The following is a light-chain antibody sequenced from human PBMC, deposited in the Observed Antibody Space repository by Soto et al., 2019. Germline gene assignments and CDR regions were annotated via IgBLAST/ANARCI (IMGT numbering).Light chain of an antibody. Sequence: EIVLTQSPSSLSLSAGERVTLSFRASQSVDTMVAWYQQQVGRTPRLLIYETSNSATVVPGRFSGSGSGTDFTLTISRREPDAFAVYFCQVRNDSHPFKYTFGQGTKLE. CDR3: QVRNDSHPFKYT. V-gene: IGKV3D-11*02. J-gene: IGKJ2*01. CDR2: ETS. CDR1: QSVDTM.